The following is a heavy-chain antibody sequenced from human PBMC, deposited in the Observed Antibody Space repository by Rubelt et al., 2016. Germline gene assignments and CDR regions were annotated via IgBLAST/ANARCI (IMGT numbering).Heavy chain of an antibody. D-gene: IGHD1-26*01. CDR2: IKQDGSEK. Sequence: PGGSLRLSCAASGFTFSSHAMNWVRLAPGKGLEWVANIKQDGSEKYYVDSVKGRFTISRDNAKNLLYLQMNIMTADDTAVYYCARDSAGVGVDYWGQGTLVSVSS. CDR3: ARDSAGVGVDY. V-gene: IGHV3-7*03. J-gene: IGHJ4*02. CDR1: GFTFSSHA.